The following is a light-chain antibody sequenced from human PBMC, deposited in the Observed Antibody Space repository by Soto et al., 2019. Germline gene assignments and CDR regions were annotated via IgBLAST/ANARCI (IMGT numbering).Light chain of an antibody. Sequence: EIVMTQSPATLSVSPGERATLSCSASQSVSSNLAWYQQKPGQAPRLLIYGASTRATGIPARFSGGGSGTEFTLTISSLQSEDFAVYYCQQYNKWPRTFGQGTKVDIK. V-gene: IGKV3-15*01. J-gene: IGKJ1*01. CDR1: QSVSSN. CDR2: GAS. CDR3: QQYNKWPRT.